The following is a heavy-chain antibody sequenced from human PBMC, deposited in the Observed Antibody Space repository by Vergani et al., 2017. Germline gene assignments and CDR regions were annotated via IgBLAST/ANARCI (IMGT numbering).Heavy chain of an antibody. Sequence: EVQLVQSGAEVKKPGESLKISCQISGYSFTNYWIGWVRQLPGKGLEWMGIIHPADSDTRYSPSFQGQVTISVDKSISTAYLQRSSLRASDSAMYYCARLYGRDSGGSKYFDYWGQGTQVIVSS. V-gene: IGHV5-51*01. CDR2: IHPADSDT. CDR1: GYSFTNYW. D-gene: IGHD5-12*01. CDR3: ARLYGRDSGGSKYFDY. J-gene: IGHJ4*02.